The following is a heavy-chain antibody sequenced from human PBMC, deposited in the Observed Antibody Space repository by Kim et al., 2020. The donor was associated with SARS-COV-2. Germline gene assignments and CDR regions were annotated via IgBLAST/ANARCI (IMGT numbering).Heavy chain of an antibody. CDR3: AREQSGNYYFDC. D-gene: IGHD1-26*01. J-gene: IGHJ4*02. V-gene: IGHV3-30*07. Sequence: FAVSVEGRFDICTDNSKNTVHLQMNELGAEDTAVYYCAREQSGNYYFDCWGQGTLVTVSS.